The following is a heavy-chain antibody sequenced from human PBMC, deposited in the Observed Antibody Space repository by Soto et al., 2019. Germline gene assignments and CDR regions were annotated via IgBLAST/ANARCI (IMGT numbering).Heavy chain of an antibody. D-gene: IGHD2-2*01. Sequence: QVQLVQSGAEVKKPGSSVRVSCMALGGTFRSYLITWVRQAPGQGLEWMGGIIPIFGTVNYAQKFQDRVTITADESTSTVYLELRSLRSEDTAVFYCARDSVPAAVSDGMDVWGQGTTVTVSS. CDR2: IIPIFGTV. CDR3: ARDSVPAAVSDGMDV. V-gene: IGHV1-69*01. CDR1: GGTFRSYL. J-gene: IGHJ6*02.